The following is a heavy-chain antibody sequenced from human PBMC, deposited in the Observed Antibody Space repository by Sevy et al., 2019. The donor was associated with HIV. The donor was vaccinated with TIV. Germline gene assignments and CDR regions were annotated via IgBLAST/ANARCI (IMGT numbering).Heavy chain of an antibody. J-gene: IGHJ6*03. CDR2: ISGSGTRT. CDR3: AKGGGSHYDPDEIGYYFYYYNMDV. V-gene: IGHV3-23*01. D-gene: IGHD3-22*01. Sequence: GGSLRLSCAVSGFSFDSYGMTWVRQAPGKGLEWVSGISGSGTRTYYADSVKGRFIISRDNSKYTLYLQMNSLRSEDTVIYYCAKGGGSHYDPDEIGYYFYYYNMDVWGKGTTVTVSS. CDR1: GFSFDSYG.